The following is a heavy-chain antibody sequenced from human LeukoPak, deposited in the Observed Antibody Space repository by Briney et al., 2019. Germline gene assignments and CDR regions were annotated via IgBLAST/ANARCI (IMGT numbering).Heavy chain of an antibody. CDR2: IYYSGST. Sequence: SETLSLTCAVYGGSFSGYYWSWIRQPPGKGLEWIGYIYYSGSTNYNPSLKSRVTISVDTSKNQFSLRLSSVTAADTAVYYCARGGQWLATFDYWGQGTLVTVSS. CDR1: GGSFSGYY. CDR3: ARGGQWLATFDY. V-gene: IGHV4-59*01. D-gene: IGHD6-19*01. J-gene: IGHJ4*02.